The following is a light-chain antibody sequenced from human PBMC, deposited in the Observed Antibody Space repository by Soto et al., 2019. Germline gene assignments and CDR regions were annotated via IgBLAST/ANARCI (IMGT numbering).Light chain of an antibody. V-gene: IGKV2-28*01. CDR2: LGS. CDR3: MEGLQSPLT. J-gene: IGKJ4*01. CDR1: QSLLHSDGNNY. Sequence: DIVMTQSPLSLPVTPGEPASISCRSRQSLLHSDGNNYLDWYLQKPGQSPQLLIYLGSNRASGVTHRFRVCGSFSDFTFKISRVEAEDVVVYYGMEGLQSPLTFGGGTNVEIK.